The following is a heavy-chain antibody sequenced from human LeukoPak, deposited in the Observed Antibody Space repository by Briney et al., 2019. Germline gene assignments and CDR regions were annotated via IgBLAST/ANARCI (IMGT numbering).Heavy chain of an antibody. CDR2: ISWNSGSI. Sequence: GGSLRLSCAASGFTFDDYAMHWVRQAPGKGLEWVSGISWNSGSIGYADSVKGRFTISRDNAKNSLYLQMNSLRAEDTALYYCAAMYSSGWYVYWGQGTLVTVSS. J-gene: IGHJ4*02. D-gene: IGHD6-19*01. V-gene: IGHV3-9*01. CDR3: AAMYSSGWYVY. CDR1: GFTFDDYA.